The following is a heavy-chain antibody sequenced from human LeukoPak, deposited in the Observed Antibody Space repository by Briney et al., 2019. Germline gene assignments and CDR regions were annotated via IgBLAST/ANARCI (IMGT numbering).Heavy chain of an antibody. D-gene: IGHD6-13*01. Sequence: GGSLRLSCAASGFTFSSYSMSWVRQAPGKGLEWVSGINWNGGSTGYADSVKGRFTISRDNAKNSLYLQMSSLRAEDTAVYYCARDGGSSWYFDYWGQGTLVTVSS. V-gene: IGHV3-20*04. CDR2: INWNGGST. CDR3: ARDGGSSWYFDY. CDR1: GFTFSSYS. J-gene: IGHJ4*02.